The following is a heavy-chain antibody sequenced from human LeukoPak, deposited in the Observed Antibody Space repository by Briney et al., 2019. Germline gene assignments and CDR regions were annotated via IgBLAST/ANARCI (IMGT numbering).Heavy chain of an antibody. V-gene: IGHV3-33*06. J-gene: IGHJ4*02. D-gene: IGHD1-26*01. CDR2: IWSDGNNK. Sequence: PGRSLRLSCAASSFTLSRYGMHWVRQAPGKGLEWVADIWSDGNNKYYADSVKGRFTISRDNSKNTLYLQMNSLRAEDTAVYYCAKHGPVPGVGYFAFDYWGQGTLVAVSS. CDR3: AKHGPVPGVGYFAFDY. CDR1: SFTLSRYG.